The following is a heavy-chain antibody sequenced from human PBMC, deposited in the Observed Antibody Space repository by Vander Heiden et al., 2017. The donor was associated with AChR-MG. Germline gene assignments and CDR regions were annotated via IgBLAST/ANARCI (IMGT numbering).Heavy chain of an antibody. D-gene: IGHD6-25*01. CDR3: ARGGGPNGYYFDY. J-gene: IGHJ4*02. CDR1: GFTFSSYG. Sequence: QVQLVESGGGVVQPGRSMRLSCAASGFTFSSYGMDWVRRGPGKGLEWVAVIWYDGSNKYYADSVKGRFTISRDNSKNTLYLQMNSLRAEDTAVYYCARGGGPNGYYFDYWGQGTLVTVSS. V-gene: IGHV3-33*01. CDR2: IWYDGSNK.